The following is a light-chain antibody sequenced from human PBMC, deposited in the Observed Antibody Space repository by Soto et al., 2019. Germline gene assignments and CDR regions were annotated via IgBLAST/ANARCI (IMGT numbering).Light chain of an antibody. CDR2: SAS. CDR1: QSISDT. V-gene: IGKV3-15*01. CDR3: QQYNNWPWT. Sequence: EIVLTQSPDTLSVSPGGRATLSCLASQSISDTLAWYQQKPGQAPRLLIYSASRRATGFPARFSGSGSGTDFTLTISSLQSEDFAVYYCQQYNNWPWTFGQGTKVDIK. J-gene: IGKJ1*01.